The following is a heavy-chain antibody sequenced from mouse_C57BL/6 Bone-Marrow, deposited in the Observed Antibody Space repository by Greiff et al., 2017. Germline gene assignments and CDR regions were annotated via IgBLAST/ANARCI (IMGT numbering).Heavy chain of an antibody. J-gene: IGHJ2*01. CDR1: GYAFTNSL. D-gene: IGHD3-3*01. Sequence: QVHVKQSGGELVRPGTSVKVSCKASGYAFTNSLLEWVKQRPGQGLEWIGLIYPGSGDVKYNEKFKGKATLTADKSSSTAYMQLSSLTSEDSAVYFCVRQGRDYWGQGTTLTVSS. V-gene: IGHV1-54*01. CDR3: VRQGRDY. CDR2: IYPGSGDV.